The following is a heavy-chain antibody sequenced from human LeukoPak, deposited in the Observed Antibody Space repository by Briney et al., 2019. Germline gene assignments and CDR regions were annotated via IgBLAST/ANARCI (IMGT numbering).Heavy chain of an antibody. Sequence: SETLSLTCAVNGGSFSDYLWTWIRQSPGKGLEWIGEINQGGRTNFNPSLKSRVTISADRSKYHFSLTLRSVTAADTAVYYCARGKRVWFGELMTSFSYFYIDVWGRGTTIIVSS. CDR3: ARGKRVWFGELMTSFSYFYIDV. CDR1: GGSFSDYL. J-gene: IGHJ6*03. CDR2: INQGGRT. D-gene: IGHD3-10*01. V-gene: IGHV4-34*01.